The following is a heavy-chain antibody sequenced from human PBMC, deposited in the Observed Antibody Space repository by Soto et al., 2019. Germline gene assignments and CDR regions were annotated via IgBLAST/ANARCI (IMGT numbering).Heavy chain of an antibody. V-gene: IGHV3-30-3*01. CDR2: ISYDGSNK. D-gene: IGHD6-13*01. CDR3: ARDDQQLVLGGYNWFDP. CDR1: GFTFSSYA. Sequence: VQLVESGGGVVQPGRSLRLSCAASGFTFSSYAMHWVRQAPGKGLEWVAVISYDGSNKYYADSVKGRFTISRDNSKNTLYLQMNSLRAEDTAVYYCARDDQQLVLGGYNWFDPWGQGTLVTVSS. J-gene: IGHJ5*02.